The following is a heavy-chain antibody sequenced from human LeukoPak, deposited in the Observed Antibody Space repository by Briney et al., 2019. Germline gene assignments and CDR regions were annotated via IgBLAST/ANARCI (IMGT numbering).Heavy chain of an antibody. CDR2: INPNRGGK. Sequence: ASXKVSCKASGYTFTCYYMNWVGQAPGKGLEWMGGINPNRGGKNNAKKFQGRVTITRDTSISTAYMELSRLRSDDTAVYYCAREGYYYYYMDVWGKGTTVTVSS. V-gene: IGHV1-2*02. J-gene: IGHJ6*03. CDR1: GYTFTCYY. CDR3: AREGYYYYYMDV.